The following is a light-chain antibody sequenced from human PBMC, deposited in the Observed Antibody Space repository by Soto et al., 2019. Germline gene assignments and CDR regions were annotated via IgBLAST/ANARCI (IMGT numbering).Light chain of an antibody. V-gene: IGKV3-20*01. CDR1: QSVSSSY. CDR2: GAS. J-gene: IGKJ1*01. Sequence: EIVLTQSPGTLSLSPGERATLSCRASQSVSSSYLAWYQQKPGQAPRPLIYGASSRAIGIPDRFSGSGSGTDFTLTISRLEPEYFSVYYCQHYGSSPWTLCSGTKSDIK. CDR3: QHYGSSPWT.